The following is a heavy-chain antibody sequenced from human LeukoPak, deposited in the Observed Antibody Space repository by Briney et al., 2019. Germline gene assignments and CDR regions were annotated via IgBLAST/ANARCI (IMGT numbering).Heavy chain of an antibody. CDR2: RRYDGSNK. Sequence: PGGSLRLSCVVSGFTFSSYGMHWVRQAPGKGMEWVAFRRYDGSNKYYADSVKGRFTISRDNSKNTLYLQMNSLRTEDTAVYYCAKSANQLLRNYYYYYMDVWGTGTTVTVSS. CDR1: GFTFSSYG. J-gene: IGHJ6*03. CDR3: AKSANQLLRNYYYYYMDV. D-gene: IGHD2-2*01. V-gene: IGHV3-30*02.